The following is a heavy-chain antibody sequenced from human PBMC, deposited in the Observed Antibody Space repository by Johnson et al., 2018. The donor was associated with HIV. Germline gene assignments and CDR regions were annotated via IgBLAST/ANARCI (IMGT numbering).Heavy chain of an antibody. CDR3: AKNTAMVGDAFDI. D-gene: IGHD5-18*01. J-gene: IGHJ3*02. Sequence: VQLVESGGGLVQPGGSLRLSCAVSGYSVTGYNMNWVRQAPVKGLEWVSVIYTGSDSTSYTDSVKDRFTISRDSSKNAVYLQMSSLRAEDTALYYCAKNTAMVGDAFDIWGQGTMVTVSS. CDR1: GYSVTGYN. V-gene: IGHV3-66*01. CDR2: IYTGSDST.